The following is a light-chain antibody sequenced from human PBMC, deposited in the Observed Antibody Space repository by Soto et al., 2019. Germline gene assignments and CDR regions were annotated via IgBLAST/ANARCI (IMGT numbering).Light chain of an antibody. V-gene: IGKV1-39*01. Sequence: DIQMTQSPSSLSASVVDRVTITCRASQSISSYLNWYQQKPGKAPNLLLYAASSLQSGVPSRFSGSGSGTDFTLTISSLQPEDFATYYCQQSYSTLTWTFGQGTKVDIK. CDR3: QQSYSTLTWT. J-gene: IGKJ1*01. CDR2: AAS. CDR1: QSISSY.